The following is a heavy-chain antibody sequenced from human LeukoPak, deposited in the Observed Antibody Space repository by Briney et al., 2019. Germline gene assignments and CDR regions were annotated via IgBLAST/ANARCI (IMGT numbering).Heavy chain of an antibody. CDR3: TRGDYYDSSGYYFLFDY. D-gene: IGHD3-22*01. CDR1: GFTFGDYG. J-gene: IGHJ4*02. Sequence: SLRLSCTPSGFTFGDYGTSWVRQAPGKGLEWVGFIRSKAYGGTTEYAASVKGRFTISRDDSKSIAYLQMNSLKTEDTAVYYCTRGDYYDSSGYYFLFDYWGQGTLVTVSS. V-gene: IGHV3-49*04. CDR2: IRSKAYGGTT.